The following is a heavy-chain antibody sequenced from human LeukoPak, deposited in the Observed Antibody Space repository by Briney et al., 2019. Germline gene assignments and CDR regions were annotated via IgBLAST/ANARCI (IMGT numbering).Heavy chain of an antibody. Sequence: GGSLRLPCAASGFTFSSYAMHWVRQAPGKGLEWVAVISYDGSNKYYADSVKGRFTISKDNAKNTVYLQMNSLRAEDTAVYYCVSFYETYWGRGTLVTVSS. CDR1: GFTFSSYA. V-gene: IGHV3-30-3*01. CDR2: ISYDGSNK. D-gene: IGHD2/OR15-2a*01. CDR3: VSFYETY. J-gene: IGHJ4*02.